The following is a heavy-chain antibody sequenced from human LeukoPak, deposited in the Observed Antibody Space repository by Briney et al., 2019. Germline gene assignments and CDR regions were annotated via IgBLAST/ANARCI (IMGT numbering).Heavy chain of an antibody. CDR3: AHRREPSIQRSDYFDY. Sequence: SGPTLVNPTQTLTLTCTFSGFSLSTSGVGVGWIRQPPGKALEWLALIYWDDDKLYSPSLKSRLTITKDTSKNQVVLTMTNMDPVDTATYYRAHRREPSIQRSDYFDYWGQGTLVTVSS. J-gene: IGHJ4*02. V-gene: IGHV2-5*02. CDR1: GFSLSTSGVG. CDR2: IYWDDDK. D-gene: IGHD1-26*01.